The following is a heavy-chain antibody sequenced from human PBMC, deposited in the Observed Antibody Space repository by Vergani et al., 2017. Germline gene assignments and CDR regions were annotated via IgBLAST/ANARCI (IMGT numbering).Heavy chain of an antibody. Sequence: QVQLQESGPGLVKPSQTLSLTCTVSGGSISSGSYYWSWIRQPPGKGLEWIGYIYYSGSTNYNPSLKSRVTISVDTSKNQFSLKLSSVTAADTAVYYCARDDPANWFDPWGQGTLVTVSS. V-gene: IGHV4-61*01. CDR1: GGSISSGSYY. CDR2: IYYSGST. CDR3: ARDDPANWFDP. J-gene: IGHJ5*02.